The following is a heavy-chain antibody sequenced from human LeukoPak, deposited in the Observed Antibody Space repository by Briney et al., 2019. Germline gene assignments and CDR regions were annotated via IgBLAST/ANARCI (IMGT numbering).Heavy chain of an antibody. CDR3: ARDIRSHNGPGGYYYYYMDV. CDR2: IYASGST. CDR1: GDSMSDSY. D-gene: IGHD2-8*01. J-gene: IGHJ6*03. V-gene: IGHV4-4*07. Sequence: PPETLSLTCTVSGDSMSDSYWSWIRQPAGKGLEWIGRIYASGSTNYNPSLKSRVTLSVDTSSNQFSLTLSSVTAADTAVYHCARDIRSHNGPGGYYYYYMDVWGKGTTVTVSS.